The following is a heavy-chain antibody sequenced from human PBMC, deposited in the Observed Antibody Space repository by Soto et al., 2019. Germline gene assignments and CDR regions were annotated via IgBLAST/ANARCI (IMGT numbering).Heavy chain of an antibody. D-gene: IGHD6-19*01. V-gene: IGHV3-23*01. Sequence: GSLRLSCAASGFTFSSYAMSWVRQAPGKGLEWVSAISGSGGSTYYADSVKGRFTISRDNSKNTLYLQMNSLRAEDTAVYYCAKDPDPAVAGYIDYWGQGTLVTVSS. J-gene: IGHJ4*02. CDR1: GFTFSSYA. CDR3: AKDPDPAVAGYIDY. CDR2: ISGSGGST.